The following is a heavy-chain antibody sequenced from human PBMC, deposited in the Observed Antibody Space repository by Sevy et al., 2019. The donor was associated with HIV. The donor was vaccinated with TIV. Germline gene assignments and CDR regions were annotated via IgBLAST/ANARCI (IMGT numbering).Heavy chain of an antibody. CDR3: AREGCTKPHDY. CDR2: LSFGCGEK. J-gene: IGHJ4*02. Sequence: GGSLRLSCAASGFTFSKHSMSWVRQPPGKGLEWVSTLSFGCGEKNYADSVKGRFTISRDNSKSSVYLQMNNLRPEDTAVYYCAREGCTKPHDYWGQGTLVTVSS. D-gene: IGHD2-8*01. CDR1: GFTFSKHS. V-gene: IGHV3-23*01.